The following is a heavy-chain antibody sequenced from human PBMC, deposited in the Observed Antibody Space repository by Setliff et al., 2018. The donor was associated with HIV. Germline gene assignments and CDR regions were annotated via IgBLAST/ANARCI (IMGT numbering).Heavy chain of an antibody. V-gene: IGHV4-39*01. J-gene: IGHJ2*01. D-gene: IGHD2-21*02. CDR1: GGSISSSAYY. CDR3: ARHDGTYCGGDCYLLGYFDL. Sequence: KLSETLSLTCIVSGGSISSSAYYWGWIRQPPGKGLEWIGSMHNSGSTYYNPSVKSRVTISVDTSKNQLSLKLSSVTAADTAVYYCARHDGTYCGGDCYLLGYFDLWGRGTLVTVSS. CDR2: MHNSGST.